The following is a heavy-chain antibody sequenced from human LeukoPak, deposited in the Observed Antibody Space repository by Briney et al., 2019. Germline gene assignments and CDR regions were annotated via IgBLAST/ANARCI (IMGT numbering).Heavy chain of an antibody. CDR3: ARDLNYGQVRIGLGVDP. J-gene: IGHJ5*02. D-gene: IGHD3-16*01. CDR1: GYTFTDYY. V-gene: IGHV1-2*02. CDR2: INPNNGGT. Sequence: ASVKVSCKASGYTFTDYYMHWVRQAPGQGLEWMGWINPNNGGTIYAQKFQGRVTMTTDTSTTTAYMELTRLRSDDTAVYYCARDLNYGQVRIGLGVDPWGQGTLVTVSS.